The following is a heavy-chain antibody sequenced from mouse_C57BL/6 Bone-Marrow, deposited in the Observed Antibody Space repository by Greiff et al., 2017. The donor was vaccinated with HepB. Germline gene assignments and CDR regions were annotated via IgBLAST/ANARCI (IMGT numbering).Heavy chain of an antibody. CDR1: GYTFTDYE. J-gene: IGHJ1*03. CDR3: TRNAPHWYFDV. V-gene: IGHV1-15*01. Sequence: VQLQQSGAELVRPGASVTLSCKASGYTFTDYELHWVKQTPVHGLEWIGAIDPETGGTAYNQKFKGKAILTADKSSSTAYMELRSLTSEDSAVYYCTRNAPHWYFDVWGTGTTVTVSS. CDR2: IDPETGGT.